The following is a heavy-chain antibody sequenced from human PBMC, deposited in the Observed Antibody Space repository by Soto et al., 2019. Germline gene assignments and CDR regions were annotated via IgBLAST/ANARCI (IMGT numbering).Heavy chain of an antibody. CDR3: ASFSAPIDY. J-gene: IGHJ4*02. V-gene: IGHV3-74*01. CDR1: RFTFSSYW. Sequence: EAQLVESGGGLVQPGGSLRLSCAASRFTFSSYWMHWVRQPPGKGLVWVSHISPDGDMTAYADSVKGRFSISRDNVKNTLYLHMKSLRAEDTAVSFCASFSAPIDYWGQGTLVTVSS. D-gene: IGHD1-26*01. CDR2: ISPDGDMT.